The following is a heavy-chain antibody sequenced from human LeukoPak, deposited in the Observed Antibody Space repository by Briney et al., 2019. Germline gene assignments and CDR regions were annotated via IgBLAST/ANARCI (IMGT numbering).Heavy chain of an antibody. CDR3: ARDPNGEYYDFWSGSPGGWFDP. CDR1: GYTFTGYY. J-gene: IGHJ5*02. D-gene: IGHD3-3*01. CDR2: INPNSGGT. Sequence: GASVKVSCKASGYTFTGYYMHWVRQAPGQGLEWMGRINPNSGGTNYAQKFQGRVTMTRDTSISTAYMELIRLRSDDTAVYYCARDPNGEYYDFWSGSPGGWFDPWGQGTLVTVSS. V-gene: IGHV1-2*06.